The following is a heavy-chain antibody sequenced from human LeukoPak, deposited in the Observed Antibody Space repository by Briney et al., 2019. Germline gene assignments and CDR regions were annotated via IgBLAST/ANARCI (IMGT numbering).Heavy chain of an antibody. CDR3: ASERKTYYSGWGSYPETNWFDP. V-gene: IGHV4-39*01. CDR2: IYYSGYT. CDR1: GGSISSSDYY. Sequence: SETLSLTCTVSGGSISSSDYYWAWIRQPPGKGLEWIGSIYYSGYTYYSPSLKSRISISVDTSKNQFSLKLSSVTAADTAVYFCASERKTYYSGWGSYPETNWFDPWGQGSLVTVSS. J-gene: IGHJ5*02. D-gene: IGHD3-10*01.